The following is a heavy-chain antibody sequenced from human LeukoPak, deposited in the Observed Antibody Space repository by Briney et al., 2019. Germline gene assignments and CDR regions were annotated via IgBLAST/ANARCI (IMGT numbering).Heavy chain of an antibody. Sequence: GGSLRLSCAASGFTFSSYEMNWVRQAPGKGLEWVSYISGSGSTIYYADSVKGRFTISRDNAKNSLYLQMNSLRAEDTAVYYCAKWDKTAKAYFDYWGQGTLVTVSS. CDR1: GFTFSSYE. J-gene: IGHJ4*02. CDR2: ISGSGSTI. CDR3: AKWDKTAKAYFDY. D-gene: IGHD5-18*01. V-gene: IGHV3-48*03.